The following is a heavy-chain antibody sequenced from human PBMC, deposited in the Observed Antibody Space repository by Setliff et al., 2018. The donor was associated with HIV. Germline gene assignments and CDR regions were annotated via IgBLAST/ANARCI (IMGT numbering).Heavy chain of an antibody. CDR2: ISDSGTA. CDR1: GGYLSNHH. Sequence: PSETLSLTCTVSGGYLSNHHWIWIRQPPGKGLEWIGRISDSGTADYDPSLKSRLTISLDTSRDQFSLKLTSVTAADTAIYYCVALVPGGGGRGPWGQGTLVTVS. CDR3: VALVPGGGGRGP. J-gene: IGHJ5*02. V-gene: IGHV4-59*03. D-gene: IGHD2-15*01.